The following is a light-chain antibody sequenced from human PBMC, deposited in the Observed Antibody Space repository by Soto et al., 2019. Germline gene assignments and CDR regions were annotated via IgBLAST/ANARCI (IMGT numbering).Light chain of an antibody. CDR3: SSYTSSSNLEVV. CDR1: SSDVGGYNY. J-gene: IGLJ2*01. Sequence: SALTQPASVSGSPGQSITIYCTGTSSDVGGYNYVSWYQQHPGKAPKLMIYEVSNRPSGVSNRFSGSKSGNTASLTISGLQAEDEADYYCSSYTSSSNLEVVFGGGTKLTVL. CDR2: EVS. V-gene: IGLV2-14*01.